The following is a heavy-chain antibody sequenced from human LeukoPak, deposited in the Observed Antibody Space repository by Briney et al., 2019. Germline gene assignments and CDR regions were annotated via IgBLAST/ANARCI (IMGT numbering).Heavy chain of an antibody. Sequence: ASVKVSCKVSGYTFTDYYMHWVQQAPGKGLEWMGLVDPEDGETIYAEKFQGRVTITADTSTDTAYMELSSLRSEDTAVYYCATAYWPSGVVIMDNWFDPWGQGTLVTVSS. V-gene: IGHV1-69-2*01. CDR1: GYTFTDYY. J-gene: IGHJ5*02. CDR3: ATAYWPSGVVIMDNWFDP. D-gene: IGHD3-3*01. CDR2: VDPEDGET.